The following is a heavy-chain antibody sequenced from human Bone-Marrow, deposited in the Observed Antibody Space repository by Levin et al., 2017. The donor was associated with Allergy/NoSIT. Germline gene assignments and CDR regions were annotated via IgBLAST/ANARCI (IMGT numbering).Heavy chain of an antibody. CDR1: GGSVSNDTYY. J-gene: IGHJ5*02. D-gene: IGHD2-2*01. V-gene: IGHV4-61*01. Sequence: GSLRLSCSVSGGSVSNDTYYWSWIRQPPGKGLEWIGYIHYGGSANYNPSLKSRVTISMDMSKNQFSLKLSSVVAADSAVYYCARVVVLVSAAPDDGWFDPWGQGTLVTVSS. CDR2: IHYGGSA. CDR3: ARVVVLVSAAPDDGWFDP.